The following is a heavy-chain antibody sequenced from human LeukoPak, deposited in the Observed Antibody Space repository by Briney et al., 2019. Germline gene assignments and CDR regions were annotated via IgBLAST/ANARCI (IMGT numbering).Heavy chain of an antibody. CDR3: AKDSAFDSSGYYYRGSNFDY. CDR2: ISGSGGST. D-gene: IGHD3-22*01. V-gene: IGHV3-23*01. J-gene: IGHJ4*02. CDR1: GCTFSSYA. Sequence: GALRLSCAASGCTFSSYAMSWVRQAPGKGLEWVSTISGSGGSTYYADSVKGRFTISRDNSKNTLYLQMNSLRAEDTAVYHCAKDSAFDSSGYYYRGSNFDYWGQGTLVTVSS.